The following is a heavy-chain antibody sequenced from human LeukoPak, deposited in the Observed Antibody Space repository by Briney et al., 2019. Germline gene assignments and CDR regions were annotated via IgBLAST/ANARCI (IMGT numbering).Heavy chain of an antibody. CDR2: IRYDGSSK. D-gene: IGHD3-22*01. CDR3: AKDGYYYDSSGYYFDY. V-gene: IGHV3-30*02. Sequence: GGSLRLSCAASGFTFNSYGMHWVRQTPGKGLEWVAFIRYDGSSKFYADSVKGRFTISRDNSKNTLYLQMNSLRTEDTAVYYCAKDGYYYDSSGYYFDYWGQGTLVTVSS. CDR1: GFTFNSYG. J-gene: IGHJ4*02.